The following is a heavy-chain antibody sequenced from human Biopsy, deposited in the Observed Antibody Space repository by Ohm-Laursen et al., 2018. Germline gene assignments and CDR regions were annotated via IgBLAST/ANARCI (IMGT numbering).Heavy chain of an antibody. Sequence: GTLSLTCTVSGGSITSYSWSWIRQPPGKGLEPIGYIYNTGDTTYNPSLQSRVTISLDTSNNQPSLRLRSVTAADAAVYYCARRSAANWYFNLWGRGTLVTVSS. CDR1: GGSITSYS. D-gene: IGHD6-25*01. CDR2: IYNTGDT. J-gene: IGHJ2*01. CDR3: ARRSAANWYFNL. V-gene: IGHV4-59*08.